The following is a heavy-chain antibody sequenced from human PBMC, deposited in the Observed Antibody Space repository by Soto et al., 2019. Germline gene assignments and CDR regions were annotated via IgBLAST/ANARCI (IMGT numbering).Heavy chain of an antibody. D-gene: IGHD2-2*01. CDR3: ASRYCSSTSCLDFDY. Sequence: ASVKVSCKASGYTFTSYYMHWVRQAPGQGLEWMGIINPSGGSTSYAQKFQGRVTMTRDTSTSTVYMELSSLRSEDTAVYYCASRYCSSTSCLDFDYWGQGTVVTVSS. V-gene: IGHV1-46*03. CDR1: GYTFTSYY. CDR2: INPSGGST. J-gene: IGHJ4*02.